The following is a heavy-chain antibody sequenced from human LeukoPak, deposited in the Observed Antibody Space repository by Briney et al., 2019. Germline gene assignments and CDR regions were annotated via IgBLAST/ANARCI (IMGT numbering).Heavy chain of an antibody. CDR1: GFTVSSNY. CDR3: ARDSLSGYFDY. CDR2: IYSGGST. J-gene: IGHJ4*02. V-gene: IGHV3-66*01. Sequence: GGSLRLSCAASGFTVSSNYMSWVRQAPGKRLEWVSVIYSGGSTYYADSVKGRFTISRDNSKNTLYLQMNSLRAEDTAVYYCARDSLSGYFDYWGQGTLVTVSS.